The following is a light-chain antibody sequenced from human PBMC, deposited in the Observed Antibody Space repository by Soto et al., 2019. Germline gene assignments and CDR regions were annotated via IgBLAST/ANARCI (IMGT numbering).Light chain of an antibody. CDR2: GAS. CDR1: QSVSSSY. Sequence: EIVLTQSPGTLSLSPGERGTLSCRASQSVSSSYLAWYQQKPGQAPRLLIYGASSRATGIPDRFSGSGSGTDFTLTISRLEPEDFAVYYCQQYGSSQTFGQGTNVDIK. CDR3: QQYGSSQT. J-gene: IGKJ1*01. V-gene: IGKV3-20*01.